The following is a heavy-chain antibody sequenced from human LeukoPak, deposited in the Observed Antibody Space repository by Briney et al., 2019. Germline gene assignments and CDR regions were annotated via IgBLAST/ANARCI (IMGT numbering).Heavy chain of an antibody. Sequence: SVKVSCKAPGGTFSSYAISWVRQAPGQGLEWMGGIIPIFGTANYAQKFQGRVTITADESTSTAYMELSSLRSEDTAVYYCARYPPGYGDYSLWYLELWGRGTLVTVSS. CDR3: ARYPPGYGDYSLWYLEL. V-gene: IGHV1-69*13. CDR2: IIPIFGTA. J-gene: IGHJ2*01. CDR1: GGTFSSYA. D-gene: IGHD4-17*01.